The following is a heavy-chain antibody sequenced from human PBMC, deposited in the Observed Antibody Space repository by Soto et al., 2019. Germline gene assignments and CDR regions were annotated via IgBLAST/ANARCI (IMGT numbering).Heavy chain of an antibody. D-gene: IGHD1-1*01. CDR1: RYIFTAYF. Sequence: QVQLVQSGAEVKKPGASVKVSCKAPRYIFTAYFMHWVRQAPGQGLEWRGWINPNNGATDYGLIFQGMVTITRDTSISTAYMELSSLRSDDTAVYYCASHDPGARFDPWGQGTLVIVSS. J-gene: IGHJ5*02. CDR3: ASHDPGARFDP. CDR2: INPNNGAT. V-gene: IGHV1-2*02.